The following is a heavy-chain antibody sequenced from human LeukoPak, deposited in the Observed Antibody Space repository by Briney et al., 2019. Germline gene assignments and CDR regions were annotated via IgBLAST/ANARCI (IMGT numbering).Heavy chain of an antibody. Sequence: PSETLSLTCTVSGGSISSYYWSWIRQPPGKGLEWIGRIYTSGSTNYNPSLKSRVTMSVDTSKNQFSLKLSSVTAADTAVYYCAGTGYSYGRIDYWGQGTLVTVSS. CDR3: AGTGYSYGRIDY. CDR1: GGSISSYY. D-gene: IGHD5-18*01. J-gene: IGHJ4*02. V-gene: IGHV4-4*07. CDR2: IYTSGST.